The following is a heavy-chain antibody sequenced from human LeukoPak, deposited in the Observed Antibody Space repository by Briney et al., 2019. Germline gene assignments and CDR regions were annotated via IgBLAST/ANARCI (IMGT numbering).Heavy chain of an antibody. CDR3: AKWKYSNSGIDDY. CDR1: GFTVSSNY. V-gene: IGHV3-23*01. D-gene: IGHD6-6*01. CDR2: ISGSGDNT. Sequence: GGSLRLSCAASGFTVSSNYMSWVRQAPGEGLEWVSVISGSGDNTYYADSVKGRFTISRDNSKNMMYLQMNSLRAEDTAVYYCAKWKYSNSGIDDYWGQGTLVTVSS. J-gene: IGHJ4*02.